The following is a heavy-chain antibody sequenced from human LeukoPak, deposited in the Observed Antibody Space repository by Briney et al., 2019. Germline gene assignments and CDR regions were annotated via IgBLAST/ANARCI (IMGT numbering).Heavy chain of an antibody. CDR1: GFTFSSYN. CDR3: AMTLVGTTTVDY. D-gene: IGHD1-26*01. J-gene: IGHJ4*02. V-gene: IGHV3-21*01. CDR2: ISTSDSYI. Sequence: PGGSLRLSCAASGFTFSSYNMNWVRQAPGKGLEWVSSISTSDSYIYYADSVKGRFTISRDNAKNSLYLQMNSLRAEYTAVYYCAMTLVGTTTVDYWGQGTLVTVSS.